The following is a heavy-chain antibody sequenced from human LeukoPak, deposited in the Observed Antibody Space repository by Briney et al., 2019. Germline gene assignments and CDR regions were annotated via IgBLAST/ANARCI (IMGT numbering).Heavy chain of an antibody. Sequence: ASETVSCKASGYTFTSYGISWVRQAPGQGLEWMGWISAFNGNTNYAQKLQGRVTMTTDTSTSTAYMELRSLRSDDTAVYYCARVMVRFGEFFLAGDAFDIWGQGTMVTVSS. CDR3: ARVMVRFGEFFLAGDAFDI. D-gene: IGHD3-10*01. CDR1: GYTFTSYG. CDR2: ISAFNGNT. J-gene: IGHJ3*02. V-gene: IGHV1-18*01.